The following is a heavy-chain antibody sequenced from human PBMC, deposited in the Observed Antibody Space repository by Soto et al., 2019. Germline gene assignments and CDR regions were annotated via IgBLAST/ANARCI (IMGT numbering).Heavy chain of an antibody. D-gene: IGHD3-22*01. J-gene: IGHJ5*02. CDR3: ARAWYYYDSSGSRWFDP. CDR2: IYHSGST. CDR1: GGSISSYY. Sequence: SETLSLTCTVSGGSISSYYLSWIRQPPGKGLEWIGYIYHSGSTYYNPSLKSRVTISVDRSKNQFSLKLSSVTAADTAVYYCARAWYYYDSSGSRWFDPWGQGTLVTVSS. V-gene: IGHV4-59*12.